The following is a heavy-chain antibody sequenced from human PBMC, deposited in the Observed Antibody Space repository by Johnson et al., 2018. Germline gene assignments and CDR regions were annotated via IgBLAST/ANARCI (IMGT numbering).Heavy chain of an antibody. V-gene: IGHV3-74*01. CDR2: LKSDGSSI. Sequence: VQLQESGGGFVQXGGSLRLSCAASGFTFSSYWMHWVRQAPGKGLVWVSRLKSDGSSITYADSVLGRFTISRDNAKNTLYLQMNSLRAEAPAVYYCARGLRGFYGKDVWGQGTTVTVSS. J-gene: IGHJ6*02. D-gene: IGHD5-12*01. CDR1: GFTFSSYW. CDR3: ARGLRGFYGKDV.